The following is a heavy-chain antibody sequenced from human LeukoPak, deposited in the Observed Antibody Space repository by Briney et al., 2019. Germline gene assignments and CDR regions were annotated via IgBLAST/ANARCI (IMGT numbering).Heavy chain of an antibody. Sequence: ASVKGSCKASGYTFTGYYMHWVRQAPGQGLEWMGWIDPNSGGTNYAQKFQGRVTMTRDMSIRSAYMELSRLSYDDTVVYYCSREGGSSRSVDYWGQGTLVTVSS. CDR2: IDPNSGGT. CDR3: SREGGSSRSVDY. CDR1: GYTFTGYY. J-gene: IGHJ4*02. V-gene: IGHV1-2*02. D-gene: IGHD1-26*01.